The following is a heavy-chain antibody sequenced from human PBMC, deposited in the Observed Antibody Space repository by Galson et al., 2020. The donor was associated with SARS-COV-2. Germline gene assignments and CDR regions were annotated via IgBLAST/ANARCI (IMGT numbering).Heavy chain of an antibody. CDR2: TSHDGSNE. Sequence: GESLKISCAASGFTFRSYSIHWVRQAPGKGLEWVAITSHDGSNEYYSDFVKGRFTISRDNSKNTLYLQMNSLRAEDTAIYYCARDSVSVTGIFEYYYGMDVWGQGTTVTVSS. CDR1: GFTFRSYS. D-gene: IGHD6-19*01. V-gene: IGHV3-30*04. CDR3: ARDSVSVTGIFEYYYGMDV. J-gene: IGHJ6*02.